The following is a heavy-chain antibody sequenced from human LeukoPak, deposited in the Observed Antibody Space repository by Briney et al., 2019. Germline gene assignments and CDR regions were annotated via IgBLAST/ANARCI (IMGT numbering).Heavy chain of an antibody. D-gene: IGHD3-10*01. V-gene: IGHV4-59*01. CDR1: GGSISSYY. Sequence: PSETLSLTCTVSGGSISSYYWSWIRQPPGQGLEWIAYIYSSGSTNYNPSLKSRVTISVDTSKTQFSLGLISVTAADTAVYYCARDRHGSGSAHSFDPWGQGILVTVSS. CDR2: IYSSGST. CDR3: ARDRHGSGSAHSFDP. J-gene: IGHJ5*02.